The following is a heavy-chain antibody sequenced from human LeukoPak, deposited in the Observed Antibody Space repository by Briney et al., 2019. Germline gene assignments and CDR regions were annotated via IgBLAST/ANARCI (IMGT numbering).Heavy chain of an antibody. D-gene: IGHD2-2*01. Sequence: ASVKVSCKASGYTFTSYGISWVRQAPGQGLEWMGWISAYNGNTNYAQKLQGRVTMTTDTSTSTAYMELRSLRSDDTAVYYCARDAARVVPAAKINWFDPWGQGTLVTVSS. CDR1: GYTFTSYG. J-gene: IGHJ5*02. V-gene: IGHV1-18*01. CDR3: ARDAARVVPAAKINWFDP. CDR2: ISAYNGNT.